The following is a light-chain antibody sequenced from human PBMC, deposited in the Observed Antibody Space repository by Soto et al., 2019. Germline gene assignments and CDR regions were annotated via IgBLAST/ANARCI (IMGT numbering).Light chain of an antibody. Sequence: QSALTQPASVSGSPGQSITISCTGTSSDVGSYRFVSWYQQHPGKAPTLMIYEGSERPSGVSDRSSGSKSGNTASLTISGLQAEDEADYFCCSYAGGSNVFGAGTKVTVL. J-gene: IGLJ1*01. CDR2: EGS. V-gene: IGLV2-23*03. CDR1: SSDVGSYRF. CDR3: CSYAGGSNV.